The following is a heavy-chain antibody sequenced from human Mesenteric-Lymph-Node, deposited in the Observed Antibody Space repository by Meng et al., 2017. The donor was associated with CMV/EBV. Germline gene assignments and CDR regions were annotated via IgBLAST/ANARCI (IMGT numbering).Heavy chain of an antibody. D-gene: IGHD6-19*01. CDR3: ARGAVAGLTIDY. V-gene: IGHV3-30*03. J-gene: IGHJ4*02. Sequence: LSLTCAVYGGSFSGYYWSWIRQPPGKGLEWVAVISYDGSNKYYADSVKGRFTISRDNSKNTLYLQMNSLRAEDTAVYYCARGAVAGLTIDYWGQGTLVTVSS. CDR1: GGSFSGYY. CDR2: ISYDGSNK.